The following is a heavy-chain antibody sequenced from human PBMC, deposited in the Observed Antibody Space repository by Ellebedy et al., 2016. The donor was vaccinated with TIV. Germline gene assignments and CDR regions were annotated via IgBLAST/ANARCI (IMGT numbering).Heavy chain of an antibody. CDR3: AKRPGGSSGYYGGY. D-gene: IGHD3-22*01. CDR2: ISGSGGST. J-gene: IGHJ4*02. Sequence: GESLKISCAASGFTFSGYAMSWVRQAPGKGLEWVSGISGSGGSTSYADSVKGRFTISRDNPKNTLYLQMDSLRVEDTAVYYCAKRPGGSSGYYGGYWGQGTLVTVSS. V-gene: IGHV3-23*01. CDR1: GFTFSGYA.